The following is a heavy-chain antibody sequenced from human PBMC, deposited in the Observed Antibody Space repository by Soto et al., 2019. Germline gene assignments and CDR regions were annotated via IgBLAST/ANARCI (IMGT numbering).Heavy chain of an antibody. CDR2: IYYSGST. Sequence: SETLSHTCTVSGGSISSYYGSWIRQPPGKGLEWIGYIYYSGSTNYNPSLKSRVTISVDTSKNQFSLKLSSVTAADTAVYYCARGAAGYDFWSGYYRSDYYYYGMDVWGQGTTVTVSS. CDR3: ARGAAGYDFWSGYYRSDYYYYGMDV. D-gene: IGHD3-3*01. J-gene: IGHJ6*02. CDR1: GGSISSYY. V-gene: IGHV4-59*01.